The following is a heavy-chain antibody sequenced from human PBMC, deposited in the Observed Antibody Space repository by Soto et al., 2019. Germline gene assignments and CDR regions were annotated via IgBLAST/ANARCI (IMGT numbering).Heavy chain of an antibody. J-gene: IGHJ4*02. CDR1: GFTFSSYG. V-gene: IGHV3-30*18. CDR2: ISYDGSNK. D-gene: IGHD6-19*01. CDR3: AKEDSSGWYSAFDY. Sequence: GGSLRLSCAASGFTFSSYGMHWVRQAPGKGLEWVAVISYDGSNKYYADSVKGRFTISRDNSKNTLYPQMNSLRAEDTAVYYCAKEDSSGWYSAFDYWGQGTLVTVSS.